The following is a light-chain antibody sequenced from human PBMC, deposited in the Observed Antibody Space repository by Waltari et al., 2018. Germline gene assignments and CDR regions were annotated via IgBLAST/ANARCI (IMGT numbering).Light chain of an antibody. V-gene: IGKV4-1*01. CDR3: QQYYSTPLT. CDR2: WAS. Sequence: DIVMTQSPDSLAVSLGERATINCKSSQSVLYSYANKNYLNWYQQKPGQPPKLLIYWASTRESGVPDRISGAGSGTDFTLTISSLQSEDVAVYYCQQYYSTPLTFGGGTKVEIK. CDR1: QSVLYSYANKNY. J-gene: IGKJ4*01.